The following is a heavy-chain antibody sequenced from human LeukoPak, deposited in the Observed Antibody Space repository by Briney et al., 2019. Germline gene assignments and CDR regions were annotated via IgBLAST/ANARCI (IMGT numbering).Heavy chain of an antibody. Sequence: PGGSLRLSCAASGFTYTNYAMNWVRQAPGKGLEWVSTISGGGGSTYYADSVRGRFTISRDNSKNTLYLQMNSLRAEDTAVYYCARAHDGSSWRTTSWFDPWGQGTLVTVSS. D-gene: IGHD6-13*01. V-gene: IGHV3-23*01. CDR2: ISGGGGST. CDR1: GFTYTNYA. J-gene: IGHJ5*02. CDR3: ARAHDGSSWRTTSWFDP.